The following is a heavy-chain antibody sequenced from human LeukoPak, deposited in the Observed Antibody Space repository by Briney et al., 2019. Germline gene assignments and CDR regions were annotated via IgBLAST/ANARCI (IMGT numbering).Heavy chain of an antibody. D-gene: IGHD4-23*01. Sequence: PSQTLSLTCTVSGGSISSGRYYGSRIRQPAGKGLEWIGRNYSSGSTNYKPAHKRRITITVKTDKNRFYLKLREVTAADTAVYYCARDPGGMVVTRGFDYWGQGTLVTVSS. J-gene: IGHJ4*02. CDR2: NYSSGST. V-gene: IGHV4-61*02. CDR1: GGSISSGRYY. CDR3: ARDPGGMVVTRGFDY.